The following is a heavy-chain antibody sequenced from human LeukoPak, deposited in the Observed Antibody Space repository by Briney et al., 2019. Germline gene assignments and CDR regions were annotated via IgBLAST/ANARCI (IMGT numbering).Heavy chain of an antibody. CDR3: AKGEQLVYYYYGMDV. Sequence: GGSLRLSCEASGFTFDDYGMHWVRQDPGQGLEWVSSISWNSASVGYVDSAKGRFTISRDNAKKTLYLQMNSLRAEDTAVYYCAKGEQLVYYYYGMDVWGQGTTVTVSS. CDR2: ISWNSASV. J-gene: IGHJ6*02. D-gene: IGHD6-13*01. V-gene: IGHV3-9*01. CDR1: GFTFDDYG.